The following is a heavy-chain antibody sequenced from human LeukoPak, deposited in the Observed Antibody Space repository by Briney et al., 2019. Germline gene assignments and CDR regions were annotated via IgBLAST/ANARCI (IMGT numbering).Heavy chain of an antibody. Sequence: PGGSLRLSCAASGFTFSSYWLSWVRQAPGKGLEWVANIKYDGSEKDYVDFVKGRFTVSRDNAKNSLYLQMNSLRAEDTAVYYCARDIEAAGLFFDYWGQGTLVTVSS. CDR1: GFTFSSYW. CDR3: ARDIEAAGLFFDY. J-gene: IGHJ4*02. V-gene: IGHV3-7*01. D-gene: IGHD6-13*01. CDR2: IKYDGSEK.